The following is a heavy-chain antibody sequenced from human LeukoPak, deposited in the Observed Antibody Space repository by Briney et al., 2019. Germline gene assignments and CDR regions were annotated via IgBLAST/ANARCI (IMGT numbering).Heavy chain of an antibody. D-gene: IGHD2-2*01. CDR3: AIELVVPAAREGGY. CDR1: GYTFTGYY. J-gene: IGHJ4*02. Sequence: ASVKVSCKASGYTFTGYYMHWVRQAPGQGLEWMGWINPNSGGTNYAQKFQGRVTMTMDTSISTAYMELSRLRSDDTAVYYCAIELVVPAAREGGYWGQGTLVTVSS. V-gene: IGHV1-2*02. CDR2: INPNSGGT.